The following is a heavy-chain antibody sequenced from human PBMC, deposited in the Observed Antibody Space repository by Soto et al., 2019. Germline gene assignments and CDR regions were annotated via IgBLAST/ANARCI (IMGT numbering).Heavy chain of an antibody. Sequence: PGESLKISCXGSGYSFTSYWISWVRQMPGKGLEWMGRIDPSDSYTNYSPSFQGHVTISADKSISTAYLQWSSLKASDTAMYYCARQEIAAAGTFDYWGQGTLVTVSS. V-gene: IGHV5-10-1*01. J-gene: IGHJ4*02. CDR3: ARQEIAAAGTFDY. CDR1: GYSFTSYW. D-gene: IGHD6-13*01. CDR2: IDPSDSYT.